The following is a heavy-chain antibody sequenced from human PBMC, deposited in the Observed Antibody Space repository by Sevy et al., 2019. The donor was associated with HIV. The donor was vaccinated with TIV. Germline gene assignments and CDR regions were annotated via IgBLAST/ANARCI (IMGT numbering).Heavy chain of an antibody. J-gene: IGHJ3*02. Sequence: GGSLRLSCAASGFTFNNYAMNWVRQAPGKGLEWVSAISGSSFRTYYANSVKGRFTFSRDNSKNTLYLQMNSLRAEDTAVYYCAKDRFDWSGYYPEGAFDIWGQGTMVTVSS. CDR1: GFTFNNYA. V-gene: IGHV3-23*01. D-gene: IGHD3-3*01. CDR3: AKDRFDWSGYYPEGAFDI. CDR2: ISGSSFRT.